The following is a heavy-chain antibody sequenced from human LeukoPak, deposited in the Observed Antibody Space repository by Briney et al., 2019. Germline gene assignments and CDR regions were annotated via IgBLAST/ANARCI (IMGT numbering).Heavy chain of an antibody. D-gene: IGHD2-15*01. Sequence: SETLSLTCTVSGGSMSSSGYCWGWVRQPPGKGLEWIGNFHCSGKNYYNSSLKSRVTIFVDTSKNQFSLKLSSVTAADTAVYYCARRGGYYCSGSRCYHYYFDYWGQGTLVTVSS. J-gene: IGHJ4*02. V-gene: IGHV4-39*01. CDR3: ARRGGYYCSGSRCYHYYFDY. CDR2: FHCSGKN. CDR1: GGSMSSSGYC.